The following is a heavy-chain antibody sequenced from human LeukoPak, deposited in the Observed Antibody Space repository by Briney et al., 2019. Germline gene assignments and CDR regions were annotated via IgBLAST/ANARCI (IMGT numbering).Heavy chain of an antibody. Sequence: GGSLRLSCADSGFTFSVYWMSWVRQAPGKGLEWLANIKQDGSETYYVDSVKGRFTISRDNAKNSLYLQMNSLRAEDTAVYYCARDRSDILTGYNDAFDIWGQGTMVTVSS. V-gene: IGHV3-7*01. CDR2: IKQDGSET. CDR1: GFTFSVYW. CDR3: ARDRSDILTGYNDAFDI. J-gene: IGHJ3*02. D-gene: IGHD3-9*01.